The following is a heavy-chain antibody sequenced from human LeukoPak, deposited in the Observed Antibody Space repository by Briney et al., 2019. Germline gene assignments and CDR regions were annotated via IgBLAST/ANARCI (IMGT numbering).Heavy chain of an antibody. V-gene: IGHV3-48*01. CDR2: ISSSSSTI. Sequence: GGSLRLSCAASGFTFSSYSMNWVRQAPGKGLEWVSYISSSSSTIYYADSVKGRFTISRDNAKNSLYLQMNSLRAEDTAVYFCAKALLYFFDYWGQGTLVTVSS. CDR1: GFTFSSYS. CDR3: AKALLYFFDY. J-gene: IGHJ4*02.